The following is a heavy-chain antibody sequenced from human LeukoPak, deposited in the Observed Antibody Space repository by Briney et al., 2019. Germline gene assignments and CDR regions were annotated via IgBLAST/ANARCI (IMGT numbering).Heavy chain of an antibody. CDR1: GYSFTNYD. Sequence: ASVKVSCKASGYSFTNYDINWVRQATGQGLEWMGWMNPKSGDTGYSQKFQGRVFITRNTSINTAYMELSSLGSDDTAVYYCARELGSGYYYEASGFDYWGQGTLVTVSS. D-gene: IGHD3-22*01. V-gene: IGHV1-8*03. J-gene: IGHJ4*02. CDR2: MNPKSGDT. CDR3: ARELGSGYYYEASGFDY.